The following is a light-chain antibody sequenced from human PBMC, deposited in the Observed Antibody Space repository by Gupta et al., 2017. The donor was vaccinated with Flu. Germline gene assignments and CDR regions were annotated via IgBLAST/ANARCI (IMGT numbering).Light chain of an antibody. V-gene: IGLV1-40*01. Sequence: QSVLTQPPSVSGAPGQRVTISCTGNSSNIGAGYGVNWFQHLPGTAPKLLIYANNDRPSGVPDRFSGSKSGISASLAITGLQAEDEADFYCQSYDSSLSAYVFGAGTKVTVL. J-gene: IGLJ1*01. CDR2: ANN. CDR3: QSYDSSLSAYV. CDR1: SSNIGAGYG.